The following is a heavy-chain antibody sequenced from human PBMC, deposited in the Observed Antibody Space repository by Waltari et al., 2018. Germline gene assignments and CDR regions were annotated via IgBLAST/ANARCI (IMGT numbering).Heavy chain of an antibody. CDR2: MTPDCSKI. D-gene: IGHD1-1*01. J-gene: IGHJ4*02. CDR3: ALDFGGNEDY. V-gene: IGHV3-74*01. Sequence: EVQLVESGGGLVQPGGSLRLSCAVSGFTFSSYWMHWVRQAPGKGLVWVSRMTPDCSKINYADSVGGRFTISRDDAKNTLYLQMDSLRAEDTALYYCALDFGGNEDYWGQGILVTVSS. CDR1: GFTFSSYW.